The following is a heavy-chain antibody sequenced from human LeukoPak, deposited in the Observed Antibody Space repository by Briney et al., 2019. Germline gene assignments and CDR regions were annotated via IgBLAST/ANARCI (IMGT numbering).Heavy chain of an antibody. CDR2: ISGTSRYI. CDR1: GFTFSSYS. J-gene: IGHJ4*02. V-gene: IGHV3-21*01. CDR3: ARVGDYTDYAPDY. Sequence: GGSLRLSCAASGFTFSSYSMDWVRQPPGKGLEWVSSISGTSRYIYYADSVKGRFTISRDNAKNSLFLQMYSLRAEDTAVYFCARVGDYTDYAPDYWGQGTLVTVSS. D-gene: IGHD4-11*01.